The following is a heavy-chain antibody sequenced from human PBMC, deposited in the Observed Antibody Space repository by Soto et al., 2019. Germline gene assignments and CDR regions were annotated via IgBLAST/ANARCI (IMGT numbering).Heavy chain of an antibody. Sequence: PSQTLSLTCVISGDSVSSNSVAWNWIRQPPSRGLEWLGRTYYGSKWYNDYAVSVKSRITINPDTSKNQFSLQLNSVAPEDTAVYYCARGYLRAGFDIWGQGTVVTVSS. J-gene: IGHJ3*02. CDR2: TYYGSKWYN. D-gene: IGHD1-1*01. CDR1: GDSVSSNSVA. V-gene: IGHV6-1*01. CDR3: ARGYLRAGFDI.